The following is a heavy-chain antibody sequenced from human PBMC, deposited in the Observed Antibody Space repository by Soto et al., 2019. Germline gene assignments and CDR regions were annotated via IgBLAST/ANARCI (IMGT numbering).Heavy chain of an antibody. V-gene: IGHV3-23*01. CDR2: SSATGAGT. CDR1: GFTFSSYG. D-gene: IGHD1-7*01. Sequence: EVQLLESGGGLVQPGGSLRLSCAASGFTFSSYGMTWVRQAPGKGLEWVSFSSATGAGTYYADSVKGRFTISRGKSNNTLSLQMASLRAEHTAVYYCRKDRRTGGNYSSDSNFWGQGALVSVSS. CDR3: RKDRRTGGNYSSDSNF. J-gene: IGHJ4*02.